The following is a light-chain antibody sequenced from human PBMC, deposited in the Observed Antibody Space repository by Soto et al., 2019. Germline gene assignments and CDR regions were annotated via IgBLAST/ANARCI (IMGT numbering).Light chain of an antibody. CDR2: KAS. CDR1: QSISSG. J-gene: IGKJ1*01. Sequence: DIQMTQSPSTVSASVGDRVTITCRASQSISSGLAWYQQKPGKAPKLLIYKASSLESGVPSRFSGSGSGTDFTLTISRLQPDDFATYYCQQYNSYLTFGQGTKVEIK. V-gene: IGKV1-5*03. CDR3: QQYNSYLT.